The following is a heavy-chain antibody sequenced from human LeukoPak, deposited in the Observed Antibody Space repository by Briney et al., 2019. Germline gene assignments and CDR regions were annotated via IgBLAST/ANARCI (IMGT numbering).Heavy chain of an antibody. CDR1: GFTFSNYW. Sequence: AGKSLRLSCAVSGFTFSNYWMNWVRQAPGKGLEWVANIKQDGSDKYYVDSVRGRFTTSRDNAKNSLYLQMNSLRAEDTAVYYCARGGGGCDYWGQGTLVTVLS. J-gene: IGHJ4*02. D-gene: IGHD3-16*01. V-gene: IGHV3-7*05. CDR2: IKQDGSDK. CDR3: ARGGGGCDY.